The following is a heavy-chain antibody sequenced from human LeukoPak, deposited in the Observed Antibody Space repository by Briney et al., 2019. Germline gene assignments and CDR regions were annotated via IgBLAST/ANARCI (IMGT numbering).Heavy chain of an antibody. Sequence: SETLSLPCTVSDGSISTYAWNWIRQPPGKTLEWIGYIFYSGNTNYNPSLESRLTMSVDTSKNQFSLNLISVTAADTAVYYCARATKADDFWSGYPGVFDIWGQGTMVTVS. J-gene: IGHJ3*02. V-gene: IGHV4-59*01. D-gene: IGHD3-3*01. CDR1: DGSISTYA. CDR3: ARATKADDFWSGYPGVFDI. CDR2: IFYSGNT.